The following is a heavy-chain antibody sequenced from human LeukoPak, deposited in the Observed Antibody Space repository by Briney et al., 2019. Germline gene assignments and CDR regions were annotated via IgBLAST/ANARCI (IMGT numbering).Heavy chain of an antibody. V-gene: IGHV1-3*01. CDR2: ISAGNGNT. CDR3: ASLTYCSSTSCYAEDYYYGMDV. CDR1: GYTFTSYG. Sequence: KPGASVKVSCKASGYTFTSYGISWVRQAPGQRLEWMGWISAGNGNTKYSQKFQGRVTITRDTSASTAYMELSSLRSEDTAVYYCASLTYCSSTSCYAEDYYYGMDVWGQGTTVTVSS. D-gene: IGHD2-2*01. J-gene: IGHJ6*02.